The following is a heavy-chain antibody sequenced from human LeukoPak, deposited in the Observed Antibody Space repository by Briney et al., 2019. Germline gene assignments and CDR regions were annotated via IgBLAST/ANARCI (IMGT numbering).Heavy chain of an antibody. V-gene: IGHV1-46*01. Sequence: ASVKVSCKASGYTFTSYCMHCVRQAPGQGLEWMGIINPSGGSTSYAQKFQGRVTMTRDTSTSTVYMELSSLRSEDTAVYYCARDAGPITFDLWGRGTLVTVSS. CDR1: GYTFTSYC. CDR3: ARDAGPITFDL. D-gene: IGHD1-20*01. CDR2: INPSGGST. J-gene: IGHJ2*01.